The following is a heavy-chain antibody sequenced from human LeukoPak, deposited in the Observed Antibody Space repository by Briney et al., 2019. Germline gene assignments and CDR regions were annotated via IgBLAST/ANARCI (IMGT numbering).Heavy chain of an antibody. CDR1: GGSISSYF. D-gene: IGHD1-26*01. CDR2: IYNIGTT. V-gene: IGHV4-59*08. Sequence: SETLSLTCTVSGGSISSYFWSWIRQPPGKGLEWIGYIYNIGTTNYNPSLQSRVTLSVDTSKNQFSLKLSSLTAADTGVYYCARGGSNAELEWFDPWVQGTLVTVSS. J-gene: IGHJ5*02. CDR3: ARGGSNAELEWFDP.